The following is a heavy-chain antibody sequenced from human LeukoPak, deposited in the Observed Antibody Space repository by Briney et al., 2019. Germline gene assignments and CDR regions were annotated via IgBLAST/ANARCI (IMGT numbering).Heavy chain of an antibody. J-gene: IGHJ3*02. Sequence: PSETLSLTCTVSGGSISSSSYYWGWIRQPPGKGLEWIGSIYYSGSTNYNPSLKSRVTISVDTSKNQFSLKLSSVTAADTAVYYCARDGTDSSGYYNAFDIWGQGTMVTVSS. V-gene: IGHV4-39*07. CDR2: IYYSGST. D-gene: IGHD3-22*01. CDR3: ARDGTDSSGYYNAFDI. CDR1: GGSISSSSYY.